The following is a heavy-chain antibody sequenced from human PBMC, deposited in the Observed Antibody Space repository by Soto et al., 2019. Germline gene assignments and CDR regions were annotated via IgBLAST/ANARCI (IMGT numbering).Heavy chain of an antibody. Sequence: QVQLQESGPGLVKPSETLSLTCTVSGGSISSYYWSWIRQPPGKGLEWIGYIYYSGSTNYNPPLTSRVTISVHPSKTQFSLKLSSVTAADTAVYYCARVTREIVVSYFNWYFDLWGRGTLVTVSS. CDR2: IYYSGST. D-gene: IGHD3-22*01. V-gene: IGHV4-59*01. CDR1: GGSISSYY. CDR3: ARVTREIVVSYFNWYFDL. J-gene: IGHJ2*01.